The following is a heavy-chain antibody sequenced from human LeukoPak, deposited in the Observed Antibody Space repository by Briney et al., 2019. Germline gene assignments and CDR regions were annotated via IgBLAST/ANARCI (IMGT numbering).Heavy chain of an antibody. Sequence: SETLSLTCTVSGGSVSSGSYYWSWIRQPPGKGLEWIGYIYYSGSTNYNPSLKSRVTISVDTSKNQFSLKLSSVTAADTAVYYCAIYDYVWGSHRYDYWGQGTLVTVSS. D-gene: IGHD3-16*02. V-gene: IGHV4-61*01. CDR2: IYYSGST. J-gene: IGHJ4*02. CDR3: AIYDYVWGSHRYDY. CDR1: GGSVSSGSYY.